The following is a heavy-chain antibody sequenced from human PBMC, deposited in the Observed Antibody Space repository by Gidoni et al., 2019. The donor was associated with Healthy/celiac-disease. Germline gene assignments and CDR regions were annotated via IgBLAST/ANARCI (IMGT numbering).Heavy chain of an antibody. D-gene: IGHD6-6*01. CDR3: AREKGSSSSSARPRRYYGMDV. V-gene: IGHV4-59*01. J-gene: IGHJ6*02. Sequence: QVQLQESGPGLVKPSETLSLTCTVSGGSISSYYWSWIRQPPGKGLEWIGYIYYSGSTNYNPSLKSRVTISVDTSKNQFSLKLSSVTAADTAVYYCAREKGSSSSSARPRRYYGMDVWGQGTTVTVSS. CDR2: IYYSGST. CDR1: GGSISSYY.